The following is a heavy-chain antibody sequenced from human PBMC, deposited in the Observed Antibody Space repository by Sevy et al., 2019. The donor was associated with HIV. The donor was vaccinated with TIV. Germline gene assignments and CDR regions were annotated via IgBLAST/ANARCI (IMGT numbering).Heavy chain of an antibody. CDR1: GFTFSNAW. CDR2: IKGKIYDGTI. V-gene: IGHV3-15*01. D-gene: IGHD6-13*01. Sequence: GGSLRLSCAASGFTFSNAWMSWVRQAPGKGLEWVGRIKGKIYDGTIDYAAPVKGRFRISRDDSKNTLYLKMNSLKTGDTAVYYCTTASWSQEDYYNYWGQGTLVTVSS. J-gene: IGHJ4*02. CDR3: TTASWSQEDYYNY.